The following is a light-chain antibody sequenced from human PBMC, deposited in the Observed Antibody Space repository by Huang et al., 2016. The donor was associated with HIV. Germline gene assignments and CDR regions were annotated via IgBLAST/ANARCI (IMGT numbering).Light chain of an antibody. CDR1: QSVSSN. Sequence: EIVMTQSPATLSVSPGERATLSCRASQSVSSNLAWYQQKPGQSLRLLIYGTSTRATGIPAMFSGSGSGTEFTLTISSLQSEDFAVYYCQQYNNWPPWTFGQGTKVEIK. J-gene: IGKJ1*01. CDR2: GTS. CDR3: QQYNNWPPWT. V-gene: IGKV3-15*01.